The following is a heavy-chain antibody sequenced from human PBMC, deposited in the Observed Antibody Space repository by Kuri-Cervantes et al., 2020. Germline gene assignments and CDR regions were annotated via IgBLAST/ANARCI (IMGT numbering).Heavy chain of an antibody. V-gene: IGHV1-2*02. CDR1: GYTFIDYY. Sequence: ASVKVSCKASGYTFIDYYIHWVRQAPGQGLEWMGWINPNSGGTIYAQKLQGRVTMTTDTSTSTAYMELRSLRSDDTAVYYCARDLEGYFMRWYYYYMDVWGKGTTVTVSS. CDR3: ARDLEGYFMRWYYYYMDV. J-gene: IGHJ6*03. D-gene: IGHD2/OR15-2a*01. CDR2: INPNSGGT.